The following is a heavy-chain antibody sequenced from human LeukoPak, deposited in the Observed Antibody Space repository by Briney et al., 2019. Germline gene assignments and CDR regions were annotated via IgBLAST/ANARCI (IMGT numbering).Heavy chain of an antibody. V-gene: IGHV3-15*01. D-gene: IGHD6-13*01. CDR1: GFTFSAAW. CDR3: TTVGSSWGFVY. Sequence: GGSLRLSCAASGFTFSAAWMTWVRQTPGKGLECVGSIKNRSDGGATDYPTPVKGRFAISRDDSKNTLYLQMNSLKIEDTGVYYCTTVGSSWGFVYWGQGTLVTVSS. CDR2: IKNRSDGGAT. J-gene: IGHJ4*02.